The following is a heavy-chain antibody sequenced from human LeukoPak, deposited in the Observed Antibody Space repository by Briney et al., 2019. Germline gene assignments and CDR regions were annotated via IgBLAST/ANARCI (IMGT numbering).Heavy chain of an antibody. V-gene: IGHV3-23*01. CDR1: GFSFSSYG. D-gene: IGHD3-10*02. CDR2: ISGSGGST. CDR3: AELGITMIGGV. Sequence: GGSLRLSCAASGFSFSSYGMSWVRQAPGKGLEWVSAISGSGGSTYYADSVKGRFTISRDNAKNSLYLQMNSLRGEETAVYYCAELGITMIGGVWGKGTTVTISS. J-gene: IGHJ6*04.